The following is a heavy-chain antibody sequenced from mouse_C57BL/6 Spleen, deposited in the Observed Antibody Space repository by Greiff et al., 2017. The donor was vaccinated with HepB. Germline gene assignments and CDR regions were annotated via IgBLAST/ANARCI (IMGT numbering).Heavy chain of an antibody. Sequence: VKLQESGPGLVQPSQSLSITCTVSGFSLTSYGVHWVRQSPGKGLEWLGVIWRGGSTDYNAAFMSRLSITKDNSKSQVFFKMNSLQADDTAIYYCAKNRYRYDYDAGFAYWGQGTLVTVSA. V-gene: IGHV2-5*01. CDR1: GFSLTSYG. J-gene: IGHJ3*01. CDR3: AKNRYRYDYDAGFAY. CDR2: IWRGGST. D-gene: IGHD2-4*01.